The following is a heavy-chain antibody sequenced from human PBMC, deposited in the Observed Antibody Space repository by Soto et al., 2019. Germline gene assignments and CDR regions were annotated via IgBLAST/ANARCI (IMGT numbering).Heavy chain of an antibody. J-gene: IGHJ4*02. V-gene: IGHV3-30-3*01. Sequence: GGSLRLSCAASGFTFSSYAMHWVRQAPGKGLEWVAVISYDGSNKYYADSVKGRFTISRDNSKNTLYLQMNSLRAEDTAVYYCASIPGYFYDILTGYYKGGFDDYWGQGTLVTVSS. CDR1: GFTFSSYA. CDR3: ASIPGYFYDILTGYYKGGFDDY. D-gene: IGHD3-9*01. CDR2: ISYDGSNK.